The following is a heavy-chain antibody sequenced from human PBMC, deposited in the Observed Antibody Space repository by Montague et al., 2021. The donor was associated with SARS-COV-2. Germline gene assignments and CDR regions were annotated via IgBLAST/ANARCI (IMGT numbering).Heavy chain of an antibody. CDR1: GGSIGSHY. V-gene: IGHV4-59*11. CDR3: AGVSPNSSGYHVYFDL. J-gene: IGHJ2*01. Sequence: SETLSLTCTVSGGSIGSHYWSWIRQPPGKGLEWIVYVYYSGSTNYNPSLKSRVTISVDTSKSRFSLKLKSLTAADTAVYYCAGVSPNSSGYHVYFDLWGRGTLVTVSS. CDR2: VYYSGST. D-gene: IGHD3-22*01.